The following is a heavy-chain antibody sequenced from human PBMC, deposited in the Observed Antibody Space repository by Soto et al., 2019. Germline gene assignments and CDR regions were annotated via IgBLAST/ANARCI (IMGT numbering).Heavy chain of an antibody. Sequence: GASVKVSCKASGYPFTSYYMHWVRQAPGQGLEWMGIINPSGGSTSYAQKFQGRVTMTRDTSTSTVYMELSSLRSEDTAVYYCARGDIVLVPAAIVTYYYYGMDVWGQGTTVTVSS. CDR1: GYPFTSYY. V-gene: IGHV1-46*01. CDR3: ARGDIVLVPAAIVTYYYYGMDV. CDR2: INPSGGST. J-gene: IGHJ6*02. D-gene: IGHD2-2*01.